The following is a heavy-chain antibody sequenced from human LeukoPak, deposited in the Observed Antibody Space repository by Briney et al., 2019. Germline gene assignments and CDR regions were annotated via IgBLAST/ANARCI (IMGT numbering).Heavy chain of an antibody. Sequence: SETLSLTCAVYGGSFSGYYWSWIRQPPGKGLEWIGEINHSGSTNYNPSLKSRVTMSVDTSKNQFSLKLSSVTAADTAVYYCARDRRRSGWYSHWGQGTLVTVSS. CDR3: ARDRRRSGWYSH. D-gene: IGHD6-19*01. CDR2: INHSGST. CDR1: GGSFSGYY. V-gene: IGHV4-34*01. J-gene: IGHJ4*02.